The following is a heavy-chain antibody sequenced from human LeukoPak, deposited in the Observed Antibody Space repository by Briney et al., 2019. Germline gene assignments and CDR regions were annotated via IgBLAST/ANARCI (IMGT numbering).Heavy chain of an antibody. CDR3: TWMATIFSVHY. CDR2: IRNDRIT. V-gene: IGHV3-15*01. D-gene: IGHD5-12*01. CDR1: GLTFSDAW. J-gene: IGHJ4*02. Sequence: GSLRLSCVLSGLTFSDAWMSWVRQAPGKGLEWVGRIRNDRITDYVAPVQGRFSISRDNSKNTFYLQMNSLRTEDTGMYFCTWMATIFSVHYWGQGTLVTVSS.